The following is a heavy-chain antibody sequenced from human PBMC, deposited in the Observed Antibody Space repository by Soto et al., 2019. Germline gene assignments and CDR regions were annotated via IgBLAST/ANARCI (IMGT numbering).Heavy chain of an antibody. V-gene: IGHV1-3*01. CDR1: GYTFTNYG. D-gene: IGHD6-19*01. CDR3: ARSGYSSGWYRWYFDF. Sequence: GASVKVSCKASGYTFTNYGVHWVRQAPGQRLGWMGWINAGNGNTKYSQKLQGRVTINRDTSASTAYMELSGLRSEDTAVYYCARSGYSSGWYRWYFDFWGRGTLVTVSS. CDR2: INAGNGNT. J-gene: IGHJ2*01.